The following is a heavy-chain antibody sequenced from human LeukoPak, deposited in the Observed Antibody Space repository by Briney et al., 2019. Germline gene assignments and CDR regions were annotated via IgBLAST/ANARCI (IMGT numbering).Heavy chain of an antibody. CDR3: ARAYCGGDCYWRNAYYYYMDV. CDR2: IYPGDSDT. Sequence: HGESLQISCKGSGYRFTSYWIGWVRQLPGKGLEWMGIIYPGDSDTRYSPSFRGQVTISADKSISTAYLQWSSLKASDTAMYYCARAYCGGDCYWRNAYYYYMDVWGKGTTVTISS. D-gene: IGHD2-21*02. V-gene: IGHV5-51*01. J-gene: IGHJ6*03. CDR1: GYRFTSYW.